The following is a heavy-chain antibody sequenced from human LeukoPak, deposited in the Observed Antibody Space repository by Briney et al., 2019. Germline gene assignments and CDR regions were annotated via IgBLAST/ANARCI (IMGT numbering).Heavy chain of an antibody. J-gene: IGHJ6*03. D-gene: IGHD2-21*02. V-gene: IGHV1-69*06. CDR2: IIPIFGTA. Sequence: ASVKVSCKASGGTFSSYAISWVRQAPGQGLEWMGGIIPIFGTANYAQKFQGRVTITADKSTSTVYMELSSLRSEDTAVYYCARVVTTNYYYYYMDVWGKGTTVTVSS. CDR1: GGTFSSYA. CDR3: ARVVTTNYYYYYMDV.